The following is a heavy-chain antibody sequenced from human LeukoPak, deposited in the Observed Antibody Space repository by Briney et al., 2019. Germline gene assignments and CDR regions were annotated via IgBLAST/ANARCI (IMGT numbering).Heavy chain of an antibody. CDR2: IYYSGST. CDR3: ARQGGGFWYFDL. V-gene: IGHV4-59*08. D-gene: IGHD6-25*01. Sequence: SETLSLTCTVSGGSISSYYWSWIRQPPGKGLEWIGHIYYSGSTNYNPSLKSRVTISVDTSKNQFSLKLSSVTAADTAVYYCARQGGGFWYFDLWGRGTLVTVSS. CDR1: GGSISSYY. J-gene: IGHJ2*01.